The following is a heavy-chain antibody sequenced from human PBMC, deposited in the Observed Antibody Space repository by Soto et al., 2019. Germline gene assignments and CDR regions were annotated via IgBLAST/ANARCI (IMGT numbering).Heavy chain of an antibody. CDR3: AKFDSRGYPRAPFDY. Sequence: EVHLLESGGGVVQPGGSLRLSCAASGFTFSTYAMSWVRQAPGKGLEWVSGIGGSDGSTFYADSVKGRFTISRDNSKNTLSLQRNSLRAEDTAVYYCAKFDSRGYPRAPFDYWGQGTLVTVSS. J-gene: IGHJ4*02. CDR2: IGGSDGST. CDR1: GFTFSTYA. V-gene: IGHV3-23*01. D-gene: IGHD3-22*01.